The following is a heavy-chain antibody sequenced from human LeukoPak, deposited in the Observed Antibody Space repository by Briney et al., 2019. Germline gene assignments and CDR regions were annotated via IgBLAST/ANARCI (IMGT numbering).Heavy chain of an antibody. V-gene: IGHV4-39*07. D-gene: IGHD3-10*01. CDR3: ARAGSYGSGSFFWFDP. J-gene: IGHJ5*02. CDR2: IYYSGST. Sequence: WVRQAPGKGLEWIGSIYYSGSTYYNPSLKSRVTISVDTSKNQFSLKLSSVTAADTAVYYCARAGSYGSGSFFWFDPWGQGTLVTVSS.